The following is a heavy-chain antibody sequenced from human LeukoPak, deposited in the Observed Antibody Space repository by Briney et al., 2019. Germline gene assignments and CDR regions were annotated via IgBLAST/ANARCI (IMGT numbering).Heavy chain of an antibody. Sequence: SETLSLTCTVSGGSIGSSSYYWGWIRQPPGKGLEWIGSIYYSGSTYYNPSLNSRVTISVDTSKNQFSLKLSSVTAADTAVHYCASFKGAFDIWGQGTMVSVSS. V-gene: IGHV4-39*01. J-gene: IGHJ3*02. CDR2: IYYSGST. CDR1: GGSIGSSSYY. CDR3: ASFKGAFDI.